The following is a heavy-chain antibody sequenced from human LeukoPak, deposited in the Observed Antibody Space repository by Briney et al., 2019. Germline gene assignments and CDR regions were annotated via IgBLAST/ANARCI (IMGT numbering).Heavy chain of an antibody. Sequence: ASVKVSCKASVYTFTSYDINCVRQATGQGLEWRGWMNPNRGNTGYAQKFQGRATMTRNTSISTAYMELSSLRSEDTAVYYCARGPSPYRAYYGSGSFFGGNRIIGYYFDYWGQGTLVTVSS. J-gene: IGHJ4*02. V-gene: IGHV1-8*01. CDR3: ARGPSPYRAYYGSGSFFGGNRIIGYYFDY. D-gene: IGHD3-10*01. CDR1: VYTFTSYD. CDR2: MNPNRGNT.